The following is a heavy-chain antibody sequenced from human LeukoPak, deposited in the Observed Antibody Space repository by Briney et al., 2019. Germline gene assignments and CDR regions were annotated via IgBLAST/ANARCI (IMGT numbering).Heavy chain of an antibody. J-gene: IGHJ4*02. Sequence: GASVKVSCMASGYTFSSYHVHWVRQAPGQGLEWMGKIIPSDGSTTYAQNFQDRVIMTRDTSSSTVYMQLSSLRSEDTAVYYCARDSYGPDYWGQGTLVTVSS. CDR2: IIPSDGST. CDR1: GYTFSSYH. CDR3: ARDSYGPDY. V-gene: IGHV1-46*01. D-gene: IGHD5-18*01.